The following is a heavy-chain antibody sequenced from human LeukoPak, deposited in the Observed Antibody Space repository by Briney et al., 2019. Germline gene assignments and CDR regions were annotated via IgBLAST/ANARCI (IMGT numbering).Heavy chain of an antibody. CDR1: GYTFTSYG. J-gene: IGHJ3*02. CDR2: ISAYNGNT. V-gene: IGHV1-18*01. CDR3: ARDPQYSSGWYRGAFDI. Sequence: ASVKVSCKASGYTFTSYGISWVRQAPGQGLEWMGLISAYNGNTNYAQKLQGRVTMTTDTSTSTAYMELRSLRSDDTAVYYCARDPQYSSGWYRGAFDIWGQGTMVTVSS. D-gene: IGHD6-19*01.